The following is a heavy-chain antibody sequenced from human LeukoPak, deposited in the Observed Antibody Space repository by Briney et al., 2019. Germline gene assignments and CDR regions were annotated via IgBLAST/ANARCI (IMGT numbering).Heavy chain of an antibody. CDR1: GFTFSSYW. CDR3: ARVRGNWNYGGYYFDY. CDR2: IKQDGSEK. J-gene: IGHJ4*02. Sequence: GGSLRLSCAASGFTFSSYWMSWVRQAPGKGLEWVDNIKQDGSEKYYVDSVKGRFTISRDNAKNSLYLQMNSLRAEDTAVYYCARVRGNWNYGGYYFDYWGQGTLVTVSS. D-gene: IGHD1-7*01. V-gene: IGHV3-7*01.